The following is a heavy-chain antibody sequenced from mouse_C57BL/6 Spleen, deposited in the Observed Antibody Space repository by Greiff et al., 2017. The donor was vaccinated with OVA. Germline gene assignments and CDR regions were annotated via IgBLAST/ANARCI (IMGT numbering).Heavy chain of an antibody. CDR3: ARDTVVSYYFDY. V-gene: IGHV5-17*01. J-gene: IGHJ2*01. D-gene: IGHD1-1*01. Sequence: EVQLVESGGGLVKPGGSLKLSCAASGFTFSDYGMHWVRQAPEKGLEWVAYISSGSSTIYYADTVKGRFTISRDNAKNTLFLQMTSLRSEDTAMYYCARDTVVSYYFDYWGQGTTLTVSS. CDR2: ISSGSSTI. CDR1: GFTFSDYG.